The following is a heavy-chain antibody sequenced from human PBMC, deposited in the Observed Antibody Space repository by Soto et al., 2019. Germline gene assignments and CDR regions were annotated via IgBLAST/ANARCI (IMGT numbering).Heavy chain of an antibody. Sequence: EVQLVESGGGLVQPGGSLRLSCRASGFTFSDSWMTWVRQAPGKGLEWVARIKPDESEKKYADSVKGRFSISRDNAKNSMYLQMDCLRAEDTAVYYCVRGGSNYAFWGQGTLVTVSS. J-gene: IGHJ4*02. D-gene: IGHD4-4*01. CDR2: IKPDESEK. V-gene: IGHV3-7*01. CDR1: GFTFSDSW. CDR3: VRGGSNYAF.